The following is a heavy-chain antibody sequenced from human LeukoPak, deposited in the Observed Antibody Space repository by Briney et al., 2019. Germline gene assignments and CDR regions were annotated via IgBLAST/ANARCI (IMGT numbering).Heavy chain of an antibody. V-gene: IGHV3-7*01. D-gene: IGHD4-17*01. J-gene: IGHJ5*02. Sequence: PGGSLRLSCAASGFTFSRHWMSWVRQAPGKGLEWVANVKQDGSEEFYVDSVKGRFTISRDNAKNSLYLQMNSLRAEDTAVYYCARGLMTTVTTRVWFDPWGQGTLVTVSS. CDR3: ARGLMTTVTTRVWFDP. CDR1: GFTFSRHW. CDR2: VKQDGSEE.